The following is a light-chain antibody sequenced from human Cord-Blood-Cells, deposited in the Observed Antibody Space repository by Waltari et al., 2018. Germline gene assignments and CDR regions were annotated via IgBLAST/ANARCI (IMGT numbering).Light chain of an antibody. J-gene: IGLJ1*01. CDR1: SSDVGGYNY. Sequence: QSALTQPASVSGSPGQSITISCTGTSSDVGGYNYVSWYQQHPGKAPKLMIYNVSKRPQGLSNRFSGSKSGNTPSLTISGLQAEDEADYYCSSYTSSSTYVFGTGTKVTVL. CDR2: NVS. V-gene: IGLV2-14*01. CDR3: SSYTSSSTYV.